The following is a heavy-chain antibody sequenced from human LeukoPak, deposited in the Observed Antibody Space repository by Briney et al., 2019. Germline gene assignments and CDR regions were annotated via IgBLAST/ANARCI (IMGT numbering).Heavy chain of an antibody. Sequence: LSETLSLTCTVSGGSISSSSYYWGWIRQPPGKGLEWIGSIYYSGSTYYNPSLKSRVTISVDTSKNQFSLKLSSVTAADTAVYYCARHRYYYRSGSYYGAPYYMDVWGKGTTVTISS. J-gene: IGHJ6*03. CDR2: IYYSGST. CDR3: ARHRYYYRSGSYYGAPYYMDV. D-gene: IGHD3-10*01. CDR1: GGSISSSSYY. V-gene: IGHV4-39*01.